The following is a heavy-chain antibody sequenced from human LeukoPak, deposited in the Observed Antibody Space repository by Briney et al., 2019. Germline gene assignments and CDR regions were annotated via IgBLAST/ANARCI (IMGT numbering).Heavy chain of an antibody. Sequence: SETLSLTCTVSGGSISSYYWSWIRQPPGKGLEWIGYIYYSGSTNYNPSLKSRVTISVDTSKNQFSLKLSSVTGADTAVYYCARDSVDIVATDNDAFDIWGQGTMVTVSS. V-gene: IGHV4-59*01. CDR3: ARDSVDIVATDNDAFDI. D-gene: IGHD5-12*01. CDR2: IYYSGST. CDR1: GGSISSYY. J-gene: IGHJ3*02.